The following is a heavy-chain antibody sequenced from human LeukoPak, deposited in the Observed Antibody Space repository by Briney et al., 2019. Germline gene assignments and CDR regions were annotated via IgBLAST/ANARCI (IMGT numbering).Heavy chain of an antibody. CDR3: AKDRGDGYNKGRDFDY. CDR2: VWYDGSNQ. V-gene: IGHV3-33*06. D-gene: IGHD5-24*01. J-gene: IGHJ4*02. Sequence: GSLRLSCTASGFSFSSFGMHWVRQAPGKGLEWVAIVWYDGSNQYYGDSVKGRFTISRDNSKNTLYLQMNSLRAEDTAVYYCAKDRGDGYNKGRDFDYWGQGTLVTVSS. CDR1: GFSFSSFG.